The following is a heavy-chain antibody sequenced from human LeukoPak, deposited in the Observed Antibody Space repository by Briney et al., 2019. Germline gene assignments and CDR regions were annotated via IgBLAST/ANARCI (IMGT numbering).Heavy chain of an antibody. CDR3: ARRSGSYYYFDY. CDR1: GYTFTGYF. J-gene: IGHJ4*02. CDR2: INPDSGYT. V-gene: IGHV1-2*02. Sequence: ASVKVSCKASGYTFTGYFMHWVRQAPGQGLEWMGWINPDSGYTNYAQEFQGRVTMTRDTSISTTYMELSRLRSDDTAVYYCARRSGSYYYFDYWGQGTLVTVSS. D-gene: IGHD1-26*01.